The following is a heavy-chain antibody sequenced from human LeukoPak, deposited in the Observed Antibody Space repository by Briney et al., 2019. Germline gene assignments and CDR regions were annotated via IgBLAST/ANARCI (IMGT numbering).Heavy chain of an antibody. CDR1: GFTVSSNY. CDR3: ARHGYSSSWSFFQY. D-gene: IGHD6-13*01. V-gene: IGHV3-53*01. CDR2: IYTGGST. J-gene: IGHJ4*02. Sequence: GGSLRLSCAASGFTVSSNYMSWVRQAPGKGLEWVSVIYTGGSTYYADSVKGRFTISRDNSKSSLYLQINSLRVEDTAVYYCARHGYSSSWSFFQYWGQGTLVTVSS.